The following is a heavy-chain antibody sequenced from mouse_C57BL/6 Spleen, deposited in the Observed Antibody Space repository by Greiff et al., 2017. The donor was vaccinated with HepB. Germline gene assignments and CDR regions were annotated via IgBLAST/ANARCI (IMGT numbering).Heavy chain of an antibody. D-gene: IGHD2-5*01. CDR3: ARGSNFSYWYFDV. V-gene: IGHV7-1*01. CDR2: SRNKANDYTT. CDR1: GFTFSDFY. Sequence: EVMLVESGGGLVQSGRSLRLSCATSGFTFSDFYMEWVRQAPGKGLEWIAASRNKANDYTTEYSASVKGRFIVSRDTSQSILYLQMNALRAEDTAIYYCARGSNFSYWYFDVWGTGTTVTVSS. J-gene: IGHJ1*03.